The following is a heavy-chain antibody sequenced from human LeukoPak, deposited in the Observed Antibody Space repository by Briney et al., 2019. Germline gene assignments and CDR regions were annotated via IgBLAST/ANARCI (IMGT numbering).Heavy chain of an antibody. CDR3: AKDAHQYYYDTSGYYYYFDY. CDR2: IYSGGST. V-gene: IGHV3-53*01. D-gene: IGHD3-22*01. J-gene: IGHJ4*02. Sequence: GGSLRLSCAASGFIFSSYSMNWVRQAPGKGLEWVSVIYSGGSTYYADSVKGRFTISRDNSKNTLYLQMNSLRAEDTAVYYCAKDAHQYYYDTSGYYYYFDYWGQGTLVTVSS. CDR1: GFIFSSYS.